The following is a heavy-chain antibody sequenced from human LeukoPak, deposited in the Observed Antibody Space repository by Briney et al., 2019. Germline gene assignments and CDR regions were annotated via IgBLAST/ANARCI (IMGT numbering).Heavy chain of an antibody. Sequence: SETLSLTCAVSGGSISNDGYLWSWIRQPPGKGLEWIGYIHYTGITHYNPSLQSRLTLSVDRSKNQFSLNLSSVTAADTAVYYCAKYLAATGESHLDYWGQGTLVTVSS. V-gene: IGHV4-30-2*01. CDR2: IHYTGIT. D-gene: IGHD6-13*01. J-gene: IGHJ4*02. CDR3: AKYLAATGESHLDY. CDR1: GGSISNDGYL.